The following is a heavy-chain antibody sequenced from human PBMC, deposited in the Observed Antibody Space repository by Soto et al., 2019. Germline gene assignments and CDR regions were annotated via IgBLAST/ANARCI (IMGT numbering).Heavy chain of an antibody. CDR3: ATNYGSGSTHFDY. D-gene: IGHD3-10*01. CDR2: IIPMLGMS. J-gene: IGHJ4*02. CDR1: GDTFNFYT. V-gene: IGHV1-69*02. Sequence: QVQLVQSGAEVKKPGSPVRVSCTASGDTFNFYTISWVRQVPGQGPEWMGRIIPMLGMSNYAQQFQGRVTTMADKSTRTVYMNLSGLTSEDTAVYYCATNYGSGSTHFDYWGQGTLVTVSS.